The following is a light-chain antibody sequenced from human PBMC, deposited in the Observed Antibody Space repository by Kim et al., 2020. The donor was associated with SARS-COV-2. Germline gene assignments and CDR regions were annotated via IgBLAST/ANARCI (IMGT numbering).Light chain of an antibody. CDR1: QDIANS. V-gene: IGKV1-27*01. CDR2: AAY. CDR3: QKYNSAPWT. Sequence: SSIGDRATITCRASQDIANSLAWYQQKPGKVPQVLIYAAYTLQSEVPSRFSGSGSGTEFTLTIGSLQTEDVATYYCQKYNSAPWTFGPGTKVDIK. J-gene: IGKJ1*01.